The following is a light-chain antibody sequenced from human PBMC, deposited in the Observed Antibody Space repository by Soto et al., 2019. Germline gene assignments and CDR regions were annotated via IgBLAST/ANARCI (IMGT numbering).Light chain of an antibody. V-gene: IGLV1-40*01. J-gene: IGLJ1*01. Sequence: QSVLSQPPSVSGAPGQRVTISCTGSSFNIGAGYDAHWFQQVPGTAPKLLIYGSTNRPSGVPDRFSGSKSGTSASPAITGLQAEDEADYYCQSYDSSLGGNYVFGTGTKVTVL. CDR3: QSYDSSLGGNYV. CDR1: SFNIGAGYD. CDR2: GST.